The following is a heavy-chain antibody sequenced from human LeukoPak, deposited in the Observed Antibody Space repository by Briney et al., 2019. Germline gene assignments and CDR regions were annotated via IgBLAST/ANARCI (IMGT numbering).Heavy chain of an antibody. D-gene: IGHD4-11*01. Sequence: GGSLRLSCAVSGFTFSSYAMSWVRQAPGKGLEWVSGISGSGISRGYADSVKGRFTISRDNSKNTVLLQMDSLRAEDTAIYYCAKRSGVYSDNSGVFDYWGQGSLVTVSS. CDR3: AKRSGVYSDNSGVFDY. CDR2: ISGSGISR. V-gene: IGHV3-23*01. J-gene: IGHJ4*02. CDR1: GFTFSSYA.